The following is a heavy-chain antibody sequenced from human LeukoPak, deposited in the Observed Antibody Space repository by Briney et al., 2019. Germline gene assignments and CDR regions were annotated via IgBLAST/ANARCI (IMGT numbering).Heavy chain of an antibody. D-gene: IGHD6-13*01. Sequence: ASVKVSCKASGYTFTSYGISCVRQAPGQGLEWMGWISAYNGNTNYAQKLQGRVTMTTDTSTSTAYMELRSLRSDATAVYYCARRGSSSWYGGFDYWGQGTLVTVSS. CDR3: ARRGSSSWYGGFDY. V-gene: IGHV1-18*01. J-gene: IGHJ4*02. CDR1: GYTFTSYG. CDR2: ISAYNGNT.